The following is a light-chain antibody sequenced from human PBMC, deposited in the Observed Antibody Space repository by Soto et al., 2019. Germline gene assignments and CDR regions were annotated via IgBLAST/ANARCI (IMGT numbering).Light chain of an antibody. Sequence: DIQLTQSPSFLSASVGDRVTITCRSSQAISSYLAWYQQEPGKAPKLLIYAASSLQSGVPSRFRGCGCGTEFTPSISSPQPKDSANYYGQQFNSYPYSFGQGTKLEIK. CDR2: AAS. CDR3: QQFNSYPYS. V-gene: IGKV1-9*01. CDR1: QAISSY. J-gene: IGKJ2*03.